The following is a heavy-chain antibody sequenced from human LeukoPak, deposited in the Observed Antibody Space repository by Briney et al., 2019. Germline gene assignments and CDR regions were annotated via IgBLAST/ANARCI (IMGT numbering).Heavy chain of an antibody. CDR2: INPSGGGT. D-gene: IGHD1-26*01. CDR1: GYTFTNYY. Sequence: ASVKVSCKASGYTFTNYYMHWVRQAPGQGLEWMGMINPSGGGTGYAQRFQGRVTMTRDTSTSTVYMDLSSLRCEDTAVYYCARVSMGATYFRAFDIWGQGTMVTVSS. V-gene: IGHV1-46*01. CDR3: ARVSMGATYFRAFDI. J-gene: IGHJ3*02.